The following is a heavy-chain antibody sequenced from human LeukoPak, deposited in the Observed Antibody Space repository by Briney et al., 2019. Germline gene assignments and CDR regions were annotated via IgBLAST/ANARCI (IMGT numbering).Heavy chain of an antibody. D-gene: IGHD3-10*01. V-gene: IGHV3-48*03. CDR1: GFTFSSYE. J-gene: IGHJ4*02. CDR3: ARDGDYYGSGRSGPLDY. Sequence: GGSLRLSCAASGFTFSSYEMNWVRQAPGKGLEWVSYISSSGSTIYYADSVKGRFTISRDNAKNSRYLQMNSLRAEDTAVYYCARDGDYYGSGRSGPLDYWGQGTLVTVSS. CDR2: ISSSGSTI.